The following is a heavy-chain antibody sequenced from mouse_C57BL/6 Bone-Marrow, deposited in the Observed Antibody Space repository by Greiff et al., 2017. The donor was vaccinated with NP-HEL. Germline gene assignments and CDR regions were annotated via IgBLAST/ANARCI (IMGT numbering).Heavy chain of an antibody. V-gene: IGHV5-6*01. CDR3: ARHYYSNYCDY. CDR2: ISSGGSYT. D-gene: IGHD2-5*01. Sequence: EVHLVESGGDLVKPGGSLKLSCAASGFTFSSYGMSWVRQTPDKRLEWVATISSGGSYTYYPDSVKGRFTITRDNSKNTLYLQMSSLKSEDTAMYYCARHYYSNYCDYWGRGTTLTVSS. J-gene: IGHJ2*01. CDR1: GFTFSSYG.